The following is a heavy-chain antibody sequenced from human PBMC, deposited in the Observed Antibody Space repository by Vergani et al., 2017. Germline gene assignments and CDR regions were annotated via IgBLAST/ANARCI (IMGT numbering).Heavy chain of an antibody. CDR2: IYYSGST. Sequence: QVQLQESGPGLVKPSQTLSLTCTVSGGSISSGGYYWSWLRQHPGKGLEWIGYIYYSGSTYDNPSLKSRVTISVDTSKNQCSLKLSSVTASATAVYYCARARGDYGVNWGYYGMDVWGQGTTVTVSS. V-gene: IGHV4-31*03. D-gene: IGHD4-23*01. CDR3: ARARGDYGVNWGYYGMDV. CDR1: GGSISSGGYY. J-gene: IGHJ6*02.